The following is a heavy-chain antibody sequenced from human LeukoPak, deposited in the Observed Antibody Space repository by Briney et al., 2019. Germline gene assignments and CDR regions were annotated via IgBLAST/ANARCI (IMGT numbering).Heavy chain of an antibody. CDR2: IYHSGST. D-gene: IGHD3-3*01. J-gene: IGHJ4*02. V-gene: IGHV4-30-2*01. CDR1: GGSISSGGYY. Sequence: SETLSLTCTVSGGSISSGGYYWSWIRQPPGKGLEWIGYIYHSGSTYYNPSLKSRVTISVDRSKNQFSLKLSSVTAADTAVYYCARASSDDFWSGYYYSDYWGQGTLVTVSS. CDR3: ARASSDDFWSGYYYSDY.